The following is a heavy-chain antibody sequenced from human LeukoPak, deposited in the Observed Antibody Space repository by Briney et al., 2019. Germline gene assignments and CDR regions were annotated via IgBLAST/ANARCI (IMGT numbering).Heavy chain of an antibody. CDR3: ARHLKLVTPDAFDI. CDR1: GGSISSSSYY. V-gene: IGHV4-39*01. D-gene: IGHD4-23*01. Sequence: SETLSLTCTVSGGSISSSSYYWGWIRQPPGKGPEWIRSIYYSGSTYYNPSLKSRVTISVDTSKNQFSLKLSSVTAADTAVYYCARHLKLVTPDAFDIWGQGTMVTVSS. CDR2: IYYSGST. J-gene: IGHJ3*02.